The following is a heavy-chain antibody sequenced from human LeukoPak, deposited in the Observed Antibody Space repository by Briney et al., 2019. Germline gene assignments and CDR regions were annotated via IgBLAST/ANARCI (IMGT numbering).Heavy chain of an antibody. Sequence: PGGSLRLSCAASGFTFSGYAMSWVRQAPGKGPEWVSAISGSGVTTHYAGSVKGRFSISRDNSKNTLYLQMDSLRAEDTALYYCAKKVVVGATSPYSDFQDWGQGTLVTVSS. V-gene: IGHV3-23*01. J-gene: IGHJ1*01. CDR1: GFTFSGYA. CDR3: AKKVVVGATSPYSDFQD. CDR2: ISGSGVTT. D-gene: IGHD1-26*01.